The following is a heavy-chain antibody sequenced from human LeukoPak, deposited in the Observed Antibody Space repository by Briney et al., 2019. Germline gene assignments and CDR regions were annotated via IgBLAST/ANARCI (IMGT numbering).Heavy chain of an antibody. Sequence: GGSLRLSCAASGFTFSSYAMSWVRQAPGKGLEWVSAFSGSGGSTYYADSVKGRFTISRDDSKNTLYLQMNSLRAEDTAVYYCAKSSSGSSYNVLDYWGQGTLVTISS. CDR2: FSGSGGST. CDR1: GFTFSSYA. J-gene: IGHJ4*02. CDR3: AKSSSGSSYNVLDY. V-gene: IGHV3-23*01. D-gene: IGHD3-10*01.